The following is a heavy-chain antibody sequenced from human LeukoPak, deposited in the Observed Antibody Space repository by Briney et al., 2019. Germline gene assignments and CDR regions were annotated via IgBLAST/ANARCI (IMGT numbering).Heavy chain of an antibody. J-gene: IGHJ4*02. CDR2: TFYRSKWYN. V-gene: IGHV6-1*01. CDR3: AREAAAGWVDY. CDR1: GDSVSSNSGV. Sequence: SQTLSLTCAISGDSVSSNSGVWTWIRQSPSRGFEWLGRTFYRSKWYNHYAVSVKSRIAINPDTSKNQFSLQLNSVTPEDTAVYYCAREAAAGWVDYWGQGTLVTVSS. D-gene: IGHD6-13*01.